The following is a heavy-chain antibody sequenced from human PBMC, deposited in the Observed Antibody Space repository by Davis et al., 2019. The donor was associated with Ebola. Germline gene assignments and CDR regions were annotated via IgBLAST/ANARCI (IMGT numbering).Heavy chain of an antibody. CDR3: AREVGYYGSGSPSGAYYYYYGMDV. CDR1: GGSFSGYY. D-gene: IGHD3-10*01. V-gene: IGHV4-34*01. CDR2: INHSGRP. Sequence: MPSETLSLTCAVYGGSFSGYYWSWIRQPPGKGLEWIGEINHSGRPNYNPSLKSRVTISVDTSKNQFSLKLSTVTAADTAVYYCAREVGYYGSGSPSGAYYYYYGMDVWGQGTTVTVSS. J-gene: IGHJ6*02.